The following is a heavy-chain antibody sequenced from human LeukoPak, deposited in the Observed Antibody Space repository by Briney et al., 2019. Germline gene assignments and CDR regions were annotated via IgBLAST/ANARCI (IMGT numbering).Heavy chain of an antibody. J-gene: IGHJ4*02. D-gene: IGHD5-24*01. CDR3: ARGRWLQEFDY. Sequence: PSETLSLTCTVSGGSISSYYWSWIRQPPGKGLEWIGYIYHIGYISQSGNIYQNPSLKSRVTISLDTSRNQFSLKLSSVTAADTAVYYCARGRWLQEFDYWGQGTLVTVSS. CDR2: IYHIGYISQSGNI. CDR1: GGSISSYY. V-gene: IGHV4-59*04.